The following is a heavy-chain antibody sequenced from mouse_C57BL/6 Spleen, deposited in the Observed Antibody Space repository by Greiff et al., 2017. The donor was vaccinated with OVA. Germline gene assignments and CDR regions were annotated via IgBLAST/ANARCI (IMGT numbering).Heavy chain of an antibody. D-gene: IGHD1-1*01. Sequence: EVQLQQSGPELVKPGASVKISCKASGYTFTDYYMNWVKQSHGKSLEWIGDINPNNGGTSYNQKFKGKATLTVDKSSSTAYMELRSLTSEDSAVYYCARVVAGELDAMDYWGQGTSVTVSS. V-gene: IGHV1-26*01. CDR3: ARVVAGELDAMDY. CDR1: GYTFTDYY. J-gene: IGHJ4*01. CDR2: INPNNGGT.